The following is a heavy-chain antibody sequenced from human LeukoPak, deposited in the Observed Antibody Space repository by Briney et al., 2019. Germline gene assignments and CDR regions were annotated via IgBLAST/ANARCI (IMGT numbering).Heavy chain of an antibody. CDR1: GGSISSYY. CDR2: IYYSGST. V-gene: IGHV4-59*08. CDR3: ARAVDSSGFSCFQH. Sequence: SETLSLTCTVSGGSISSYYWSWIRQPPGKGLEWIGYIYYSGSTNYNPSLKSRVTISVDTSKNQFSLKLKSVTAADTAVYYCARAVDSSGFSCFQHWGQGTLVTVSS. J-gene: IGHJ1*01. D-gene: IGHD3-22*01.